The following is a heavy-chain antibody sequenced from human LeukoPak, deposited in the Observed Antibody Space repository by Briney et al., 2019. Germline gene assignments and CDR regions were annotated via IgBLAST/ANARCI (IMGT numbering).Heavy chain of an antibody. CDR3: RSNLDY. Sequence: GGSLRLSCAASGFTFNTHAMGWVRQAPGKGLEWVGRIKSKTDGGRTDYAAPVKGRFTISRDDSKNTLYLQMNSLKTEDTAVYYCRSNLDYWGQGALVTVSS. CDR2: IKSKTDGGRT. J-gene: IGHJ4*02. CDR1: GFTFNTHA. V-gene: IGHV3-15*01.